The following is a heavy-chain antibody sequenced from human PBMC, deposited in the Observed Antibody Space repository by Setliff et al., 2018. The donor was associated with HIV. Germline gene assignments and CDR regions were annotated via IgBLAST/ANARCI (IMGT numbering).Heavy chain of an antibody. D-gene: IGHD3-3*01. CDR3: ARDQKAAYNFWSGYMSVWYFDL. Sequence: PGGSLRLSCAASGFTFNMYAMHWVRQAPGKGLEWVAVISYDGSNKYYADSAEGRLTISRDNSKNGLYLHMNSLRTEDTAVYYCARDQKAAYNFWSGYMSVWYFDLWGRGTLVTVSS. J-gene: IGHJ2*01. CDR1: GFTFNMYA. V-gene: IGHV3-30*04. CDR2: ISYDGSNK.